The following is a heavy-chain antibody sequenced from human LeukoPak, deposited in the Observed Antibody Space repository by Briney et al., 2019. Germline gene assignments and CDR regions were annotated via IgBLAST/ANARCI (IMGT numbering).Heavy chain of an antibody. J-gene: IGHJ4*02. Sequence: SRTLSLTCAVSGGSISSGGYSWSWIRQPPGKGLEWIGYIYHSGSTYYNPSLKSRVTISVDRSKNQFSLKLSSVTAADTAVYYCARVSRVGPLYYFDYWGQGTLVTVSS. CDR3: ARVSRVGPLYYFDY. V-gene: IGHV4-30-2*01. CDR1: GGSISSGGYS. CDR2: IYHSGST.